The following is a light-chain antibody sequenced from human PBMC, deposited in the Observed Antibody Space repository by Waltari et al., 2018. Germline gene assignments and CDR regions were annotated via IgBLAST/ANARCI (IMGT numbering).Light chain of an antibody. CDR2: EVS. CDR1: SSDVGSYNL. J-gene: IGLJ2*01. Sequence: QSALTQPASVSGSPGQSITISCTGTSSDVGSYNLVSWYHQHPGKAHKLMIYEVSKRPSGVSNRFSGSKSGNTASLTISGLQAEDEADYYCCSYAGSSTFVVFGGGTKLTVL. V-gene: IGLV2-23*02. CDR3: CSYAGSSTFVV.